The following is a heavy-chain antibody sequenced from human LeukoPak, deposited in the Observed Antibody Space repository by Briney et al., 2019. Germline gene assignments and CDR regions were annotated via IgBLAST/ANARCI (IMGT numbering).Heavy chain of an antibody. CDR3: ARDRGYGDYDFEEYNWFDP. J-gene: IGHJ5*02. CDR1: GFTFSSYA. V-gene: IGHV3-30-3*01. Sequence: GGSLRLSCAASGFTFSSYAMHWVRQAPGKGLEWVAVISYDGSNKYYADSVKGRFTISRDNFKNTLYLQMNSLRAEDTAVYYCARDRGYGDYDFEEYNWFDPWGQGTLVTVSS. CDR2: ISYDGSNK. D-gene: IGHD4-17*01.